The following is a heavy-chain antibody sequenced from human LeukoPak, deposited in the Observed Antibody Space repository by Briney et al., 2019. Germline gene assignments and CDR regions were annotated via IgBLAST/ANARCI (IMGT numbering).Heavy chain of an antibody. V-gene: IGHV1-18*01. J-gene: IGHJ5*02. D-gene: IGHD3-22*01. CDR3: ARSPDYDSSGYYLNWFDP. CDR2: TSAYNGNT. CDR1: GYTFTSYG. Sequence: ASVKVSCKASGYTFTSYGISWVRQPPGQGLEWMGWTSAYNGNTNYAQKLQGRVTMTTDTSTSTAYMELRSLRSDDTAVYYCARSPDYDSSGYYLNWFDPWGQGTLVTVSS.